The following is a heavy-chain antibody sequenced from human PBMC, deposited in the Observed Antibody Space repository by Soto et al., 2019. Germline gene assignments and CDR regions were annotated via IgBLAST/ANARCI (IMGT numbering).Heavy chain of an antibody. J-gene: IGHJ4*02. V-gene: IGHV3-30-3*01. CDR1: GFTFSSYD. CDR2: ISYDGSNK. D-gene: IGHD2-15*01. CDR3: ARDFSICLVAATAHY. Sequence: QVQLVESGGGVVQPGRSLRLSCAASGFTFSSYDMHWVRQAPGKGLEWVAVISYDGSNKYYADCVKGRFTISRDNSKNTLYLQMNSLRADDTTVYYGARDFSICLVAATAHYWGQGTLVTVSS.